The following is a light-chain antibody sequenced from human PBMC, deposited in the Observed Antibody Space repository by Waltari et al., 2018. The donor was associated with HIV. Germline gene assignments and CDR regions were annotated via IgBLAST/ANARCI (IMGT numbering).Light chain of an antibody. J-gene: IGLJ2*01. Sequence: AVTQPASVSGLPGQSTTLSCTGDDSDFGLYNFVSWYQQHSGKPHRLLLCDDDNSGKPPLLVLYDVQGRASGVSGGCSGSMSGNTASLTISGLRAEDEGHYYCASFTGDNTVIFGGGTEVTVL. CDR1: DSDFGLYNF. V-gene: IGLV2-14*03. CDR3: ASFTGDNTVI. CDR2: DVQ.